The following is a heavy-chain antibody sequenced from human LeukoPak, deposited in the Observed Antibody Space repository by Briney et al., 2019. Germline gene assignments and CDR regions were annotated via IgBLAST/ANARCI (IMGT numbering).Heavy chain of an antibody. CDR1: GYTFTSYA. CDR3: ARARRELYSSSWYFDY. D-gene: IGHD6-13*01. V-gene: IGHV1-3*01. CDR2: INAGNGNT. Sequence: GASVKVSCKASGYTFTSYAMHWVRQAPGQRLEWMGWINAGNGNTKYSQKLQGRVTMTTDTSTSTAYMELRSLRSDDTAVYYCARARRELYSSSWYFDYWGQGTLVTVSS. J-gene: IGHJ4*02.